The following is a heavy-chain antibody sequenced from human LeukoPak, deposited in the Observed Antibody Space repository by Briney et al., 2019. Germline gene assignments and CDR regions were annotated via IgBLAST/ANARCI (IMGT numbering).Heavy chain of an antibody. CDR1: GYTFTSYG. D-gene: IGHD2-8*01. CDR3: ARSPEGDIVPPGGGWFDP. CDR2: IIPIFGTA. Sequence: GASVKVSCKASGYTFTSYGISWVRQAPGQGLEWMGGIIPIFGTANYAQKFQGRVTITADESTSTAYMELSSLRSEDTAVYYCARSPEGDIVPPGGGWFDPWGQGTLVTVSS. J-gene: IGHJ5*02. V-gene: IGHV1-69*13.